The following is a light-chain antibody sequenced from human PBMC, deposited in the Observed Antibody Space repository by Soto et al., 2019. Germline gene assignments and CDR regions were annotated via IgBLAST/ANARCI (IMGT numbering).Light chain of an antibody. CDR2: GNN. CDR1: NSNIGAGYD. J-gene: IGLJ3*02. CDR3: QYYDSKSDSRV. Sequence: QSVLTQPPSVSGAPGQRVTISCTGSNSNIGAGYDVHWYHQLPGTAPKLLIYGNNNRPSGVPDRFSGSKSGTSASLAITGLQAEDEADYFCQYYDSKSDSRVFGGGTKLTVL. V-gene: IGLV1-40*01.